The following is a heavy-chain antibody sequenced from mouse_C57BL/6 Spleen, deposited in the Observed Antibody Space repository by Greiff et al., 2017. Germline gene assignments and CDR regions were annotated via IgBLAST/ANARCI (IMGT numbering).Heavy chain of an antibody. CDR1: GYTFTSYW. V-gene: IGHV1-64*01. D-gene: IGHD1-1*01. Sequence: VQLQQPGAELVKPGASVKLSCKASGYTFTSYWMHWVKQRPGQGLEWIGMIHPNSGSTNYNEKFKSKATLTVDKSSSTAYMQLSSLTSEDSAVDYCARSYYGSSPAGLAYWGQGTLVTVSA. CDR2: IHPNSGST. CDR3: ARSYYGSSPAGLAY. J-gene: IGHJ3*01.